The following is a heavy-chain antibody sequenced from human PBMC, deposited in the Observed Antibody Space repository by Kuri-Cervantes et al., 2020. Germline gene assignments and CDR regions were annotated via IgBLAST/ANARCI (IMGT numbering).Heavy chain of an antibody. Sequence: ASVKVSCKASGYTFTGYYMHWVRQAPGQGLEWMGWINPNSGGTNYAQKFQGWVTMTRDTSISTAYMDLSRLRSDDTAVYYCARVSGNVDTAMVGHFDYWGQGTLVTVSS. CDR1: GYTFTGYY. V-gene: IGHV1-2*04. CDR2: INPNSGGT. J-gene: IGHJ4*02. CDR3: ARVSGNVDTAMVGHFDY. D-gene: IGHD5-18*01.